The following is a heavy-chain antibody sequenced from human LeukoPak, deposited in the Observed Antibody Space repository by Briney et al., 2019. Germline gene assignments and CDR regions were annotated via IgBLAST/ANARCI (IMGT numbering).Heavy chain of an antibody. CDR1: GFTFSSYS. V-gene: IGHV3-23*01. CDR3: AKSALKYSSSAGAFDI. Sequence: GGSLRLSCAASGFTFSSYSMNWVRQAPGKGLEWVSGISGSGGSTYYADSVKGRFTISRDNSKNTLYLQMNSLRAEDTAVYYCAKSALKYSSSAGAFDIWGQGTMVTVSS. D-gene: IGHD6-6*01. J-gene: IGHJ3*02. CDR2: ISGSGGST.